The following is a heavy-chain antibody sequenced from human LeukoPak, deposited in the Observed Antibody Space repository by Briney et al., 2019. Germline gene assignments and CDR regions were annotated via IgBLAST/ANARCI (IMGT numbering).Heavy chain of an antibody. CDR1: GFTFSNYA. CDR2: ISGSGGTT. Sequence: GGSLRLSCAASGFTFSNYAMNWVRQAPGKGLEWVSAISGSGGTTYYADSVKGRFTISRDNSKNTLYLQMNSLRAEDTAVYYCARDNRYCSSTSCLKIDYWGQGTLVTVSS. CDR3: ARDNRYCSSTSCLKIDY. J-gene: IGHJ4*02. D-gene: IGHD2-2*01. V-gene: IGHV3-23*01.